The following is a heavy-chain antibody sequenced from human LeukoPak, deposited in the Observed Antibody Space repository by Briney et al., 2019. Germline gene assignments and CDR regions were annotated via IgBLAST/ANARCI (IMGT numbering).Heavy chain of an antibody. D-gene: IGHD3-3*01. V-gene: IGHV1-18*01. Sequence: AALKVSSMASGYTFTISGISWVRPAPGQGLGRRGWICAFNGTTSCAQKLQGRVTMTPYTFTRAAYMKLRSLRSDNTAVYYCARSQPRTIFGVVREEYAFDIWGQGTMVTVSS. CDR1: GYTFTISG. CDR2: ICAFNGTT. J-gene: IGHJ3*02. CDR3: ARSQPRTIFGVVREEYAFDI.